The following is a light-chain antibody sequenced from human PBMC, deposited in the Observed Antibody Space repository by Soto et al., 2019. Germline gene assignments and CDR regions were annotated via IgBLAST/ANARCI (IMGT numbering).Light chain of an antibody. CDR2: GAS. CDR3: QQYNNWPLT. J-gene: IGKJ4*01. CDR1: QSVSSN. Sequence: EIVMTQSPATLSVSPGERATLSCRGSQSVSSNLAWYQQKPGQALRLLIYGASTRATGIPARFRGSGSGTEFTLTISSLQAEDFAVYYCQQYNNWPLTFGGGTKVEIK. V-gene: IGKV3-15*01.